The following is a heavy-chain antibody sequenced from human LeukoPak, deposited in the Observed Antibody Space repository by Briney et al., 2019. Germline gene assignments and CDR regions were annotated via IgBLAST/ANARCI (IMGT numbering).Heavy chain of an antibody. CDR2: ISYDGSNK. CDR1: GFTFSSYG. J-gene: IGHJ4*02. CDR3: AKVQDQRAFDY. Sequence: GGSLRLSCAASGFTFSSYGMHWVRQAPGKGLEWVAVISYDGSNKYYTDSVKGRFTISRDNSKNTLYLQMNSLRAEDTAVYYCAKVQDQRAFDYWGQGTLVTVSS. D-gene: IGHD2-2*01. V-gene: IGHV3-30*18.